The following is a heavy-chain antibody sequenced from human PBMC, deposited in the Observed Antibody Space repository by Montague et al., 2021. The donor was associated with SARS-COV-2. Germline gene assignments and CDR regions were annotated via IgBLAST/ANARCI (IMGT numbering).Heavy chain of an antibody. J-gene: IGHJ6*02. V-gene: IGHV4-39*01. CDR1: GGSISSSNYY. D-gene: IGHD6-13*01. CDR3: ARVRREQQLRLSGMDV. CDR2: IYNSGST. Sequence: SETLSLTCTVSGGSISSSNYYWGWIRQPPGKGLDWIGSIYNSGSTYYNPSLKSRLTISVDTSKNQFSLKLSSVTAADTAVYYCARVRREQQLRLSGMDVWGQGTPVTVSS.